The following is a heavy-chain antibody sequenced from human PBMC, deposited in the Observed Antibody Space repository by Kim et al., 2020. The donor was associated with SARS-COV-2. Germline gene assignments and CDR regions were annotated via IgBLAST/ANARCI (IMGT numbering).Heavy chain of an antibody. D-gene: IGHD6-13*01. V-gene: IGHV3-11*06. CDR1: GFTFSDYF. CDR3: ARDTTTAAADNYYYYGMDV. J-gene: IGHJ6*02. Sequence: GGSLRLSCAASGFTFSDYFMTWIRQAPGKGLEWLSYISSTSTYTNYADSVKGRFTISRDNAKNSLYLQMNSLRAEDTAVYYCARDTTTAAADNYYYYGMDVWGQGTTVTLSS. CDR2: ISSTSTYT.